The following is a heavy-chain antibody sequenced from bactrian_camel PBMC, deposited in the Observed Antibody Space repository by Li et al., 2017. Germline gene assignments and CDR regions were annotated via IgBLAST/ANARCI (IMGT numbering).Heavy chain of an antibody. CDR1: RYTSSDYC. Sequence: VQLVESGGGSVQAGGSLGLSCAASRYTSSDYCMAWFRQGPGKEREGVAAIGGGSTLYGDSVKGRFTISQDNAENTLYLQMDSLKPEDTAMYYCAAVGGAGFDGYCYGDNKYWSQGTQVTVS. J-gene: IGHJ4*01. CDR2: IGGGST. D-gene: IGHD3*01. CDR3: AAVGGAGFDGYCYGDNKY. V-gene: IGHV3S1*01.